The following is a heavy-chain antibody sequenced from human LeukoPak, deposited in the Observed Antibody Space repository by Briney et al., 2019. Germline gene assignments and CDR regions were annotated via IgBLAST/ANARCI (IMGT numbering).Heavy chain of an antibody. V-gene: IGHV4-59*01. Sequence: SETLSLTCTVSGGSISNYYWSWLRQFPGKALEWVGYIFYNGNTNYSPSLKSRVTVSLDTSKNQFSLELNSVTAADTAIYYCARESQGRGQWLVNAFDIWGQGTMVTVSS. J-gene: IGHJ3*02. CDR3: ARESQGRGQWLVNAFDI. CDR2: IFYNGNT. D-gene: IGHD6-19*01. CDR1: GGSISNYY.